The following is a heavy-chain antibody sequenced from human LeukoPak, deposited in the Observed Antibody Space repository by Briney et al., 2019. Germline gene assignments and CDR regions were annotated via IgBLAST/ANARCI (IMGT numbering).Heavy chain of an antibody. D-gene: IGHD3-10*02. CDR3: SRQVLSVHDY. J-gene: IGHJ4*02. CDR1: GFTISGSP. Sequence: GGSLRLSCAASGFTISGSPMHWVRQASGEGLEWVGHIRSKSNPYATAYAASVTGRFTISRDDSKNTVYLQMDSLKTEDTAVYYCSRQVLSVHDYWGQGILVTVSS. CDR2: IRSKSNPYAT. V-gene: IGHV3-73*01.